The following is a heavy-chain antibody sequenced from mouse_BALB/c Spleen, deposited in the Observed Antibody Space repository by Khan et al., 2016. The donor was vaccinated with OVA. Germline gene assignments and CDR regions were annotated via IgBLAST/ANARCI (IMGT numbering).Heavy chain of an antibody. V-gene: IGHV1-63*01. CDR1: GYGFTNYW. D-gene: IGHD2-4*01. CDR2: IYPGSGKT. CDR3: ARDGDNDVWFTY. Sequence: QVQLQQPGAEVVRPGTSVRISCKASGYGFTNYWLGWIKQRPGHGLEWIGDIYPGSGKTYNNEKFKGKATLTADNSSSTAYMQPNSLRAEDAAVYFCARDGDNDVWFTYWGQGTLVTVSA. J-gene: IGHJ3*01.